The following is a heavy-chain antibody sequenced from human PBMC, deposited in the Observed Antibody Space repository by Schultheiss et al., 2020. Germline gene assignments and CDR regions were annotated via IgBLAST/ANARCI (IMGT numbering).Heavy chain of an antibody. J-gene: IGHJ4*02. V-gene: IGHV3-15*01. CDR2: IKSKTDGGTT. D-gene: IGHD3-10*01. Sequence: GESLKISCVGSGFTFSNAWMSWVRQAPGKGLEWVGRIKSKTDGGTTDYAAPVKGRFTISRDDSKNTLYLQMNSLKTEDTAVYYCTTDWVRNYWGQGTLVTVSS. CDR3: TTDWVRNY. CDR1: GFTFSNAW.